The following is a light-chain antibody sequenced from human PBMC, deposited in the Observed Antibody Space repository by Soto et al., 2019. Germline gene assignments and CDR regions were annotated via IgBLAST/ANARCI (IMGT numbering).Light chain of an antibody. CDR2: NNN. Sequence: QSVLTQPPSVSGAPGQRVTISCTGSNSNIGGGYDVHWYQQLPGTAPKLLIYNNNNRPSGVPDRFSGSKSGTSASLAITGLQAEDEADYYCQSYDVSLSGSGVFGGGTKLTVL. J-gene: IGLJ3*02. CDR3: QSYDVSLSGSGV. V-gene: IGLV1-40*01. CDR1: NSNIGGGYD.